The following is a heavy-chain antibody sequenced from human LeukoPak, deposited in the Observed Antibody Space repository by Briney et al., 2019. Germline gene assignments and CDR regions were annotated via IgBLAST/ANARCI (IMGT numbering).Heavy chain of an antibody. CDR2: SDPEDGET. Sequence: ASVKVSCKVSGYTLTELSMHWVRQAPGKGLEWMGGSDPEDGETIYAQKFQGRVTMTEDTSTDTAYMELSSLRSEDTAVYYCATLVGATVFGAFDIWGQGTMVTVSS. D-gene: IGHD1-26*01. CDR1: GYTLTELS. CDR3: ATLVGATVFGAFDI. V-gene: IGHV1-24*01. J-gene: IGHJ3*02.